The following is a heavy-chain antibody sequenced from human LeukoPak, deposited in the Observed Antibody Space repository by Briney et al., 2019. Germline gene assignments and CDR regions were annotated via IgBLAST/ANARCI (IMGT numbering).Heavy chain of an antibody. J-gene: IGHJ6*03. D-gene: IGHD3-10*01. Sequence: ASVKVSCKASGYTFPNYGINWVRQAPGQGLEWMGWINPNSGGTNYAQKFQGRVTMTRDTSISTAYMELSRLRSDDTAVYYCARGIRGVISRYYYYMDVWGKGTTVTVSS. CDR3: ARGIRGVISRYYYYMDV. V-gene: IGHV1-2*02. CDR2: INPNSGGT. CDR1: GYTFPNYG.